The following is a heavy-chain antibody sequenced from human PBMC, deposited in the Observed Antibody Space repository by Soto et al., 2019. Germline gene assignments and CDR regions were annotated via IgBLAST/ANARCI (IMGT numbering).Heavy chain of an antibody. CDR2: ISGSGGST. CDR1: GFTFSSYA. V-gene: IGHV3-23*01. CDR3: AKDFMYIGWGATRQGGAFDI. D-gene: IGHD1-26*01. Sequence: GGSLRLSCAASGFTFSSYAMSWVRQAPGKGLEWVSAISGSGGSTYYADSVKGRFTISRDNSKNTLYLQMNSLRAEDTAVYYCAKDFMYIGWGATRQGGAFDIWGPGTMVTVSS. J-gene: IGHJ3*02.